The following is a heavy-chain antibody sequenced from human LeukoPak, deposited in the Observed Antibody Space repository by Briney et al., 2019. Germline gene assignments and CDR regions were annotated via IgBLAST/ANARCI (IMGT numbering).Heavy chain of an antibody. CDR1: GGSISSGGYY. CDR3: ARDSRRQQLGVY. V-gene: IGHV4-31*03. J-gene: IGHJ4*02. CDR2: IYYSGST. Sequence: NPSETLSLTCTVSGGSISSGGYYWSWIRQHPGKGLEWIGYIYYSGSTYYNPSLKSRVTISVDTSKNQFSLKLSSVTAADTAVYYCARDSRRQQLGVYWGQGTLVTVSS. D-gene: IGHD6-13*01.